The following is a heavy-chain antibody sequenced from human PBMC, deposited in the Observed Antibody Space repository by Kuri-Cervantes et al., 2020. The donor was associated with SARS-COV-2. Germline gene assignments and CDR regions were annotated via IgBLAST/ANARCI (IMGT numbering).Heavy chain of an antibody. D-gene: IGHD2-2*01. CDR1: RGTFSSYE. Sequence: LSLTCRCCRGTFSSYEMNWIRQAPGKGLDWVSYISSSGSTIYYADSVKGRFTISRDNAKNSLYLQMNSLRAEDTAVYYCARARYCSSTSCYFFGPWGQGNLVTVSS. V-gene: IGHV3-48*03. CDR2: ISSSGSTI. CDR3: ARARYCSSTSCYFFGP. J-gene: IGHJ5*02.